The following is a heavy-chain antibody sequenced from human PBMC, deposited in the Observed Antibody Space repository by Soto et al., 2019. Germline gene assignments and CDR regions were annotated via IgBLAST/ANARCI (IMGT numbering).Heavy chain of an antibody. Sequence: VASVKVSCKASGYTFTSYGISWVRQAPGQGLEWMGWINAYNGNTNNAQKLQGRATMTTDTSTSTAYMELRSLRSADTAVYYCARVRWSGYSTRDYYYYGMDVWGQGTTVTVSS. CDR2: INAYNGNT. CDR3: ARVRWSGYSTRDYYYYGMDV. J-gene: IGHJ6*02. CDR1: GYTFTSYG. D-gene: IGHD3-3*01. V-gene: IGHV1-18*01.